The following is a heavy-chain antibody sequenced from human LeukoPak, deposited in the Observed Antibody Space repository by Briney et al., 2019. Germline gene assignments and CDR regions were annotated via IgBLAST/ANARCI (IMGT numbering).Heavy chain of an antibody. J-gene: IGHJ4*02. CDR1: GYTFTGYY. CDR2: INPNSGGT. D-gene: IGHD3-9*01. CDR3: ARDSLNYALLTGRTERSDY. Sequence: AAVKVSCKASGYTFTGYYMHWVRQAPGQGLEWMGWINPNSGGTNYAQKFQGRGTMTRDTSISTAYMELSRLRSDDTAVYYCARDSLNYALLTGRTERSDYWGQGTLVTVSS. V-gene: IGHV1-2*02.